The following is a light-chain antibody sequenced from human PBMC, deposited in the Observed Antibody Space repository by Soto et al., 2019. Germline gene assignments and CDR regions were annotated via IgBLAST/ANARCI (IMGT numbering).Light chain of an antibody. J-gene: IGKJ4*01. CDR1: QSVSSN. Sequence: EIVMTQSPATLSVSPGERATLSCRASQSVSSNLAWYQQKPGQAPSLLIYEASTRATDIPARFSGSGSGTEFTLTISSLQSEDFAVYYCQQYNNLPPLTFGGGTKVEI. V-gene: IGKV3-15*01. CDR3: QQYNNLPPLT. CDR2: EAS.